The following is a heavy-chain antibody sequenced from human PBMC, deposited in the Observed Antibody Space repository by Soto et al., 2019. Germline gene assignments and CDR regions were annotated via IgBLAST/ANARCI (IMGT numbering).Heavy chain of an antibody. D-gene: IGHD1-26*01. CDR3: ARGESRGTHYRHYYYGMDV. V-gene: IGHV4-34*01. J-gene: IGHJ6*02. Sequence: SETLSLTCAVYGGSFSGYYWSWIRQPPGKGLEWIGEINHSGSTNYNPSHKSRVTISVDTSKNQFSLKLSSVTAADTAVYYCARGESRGTHYRHYYYGMDVWGQGTTVTVSS. CDR1: GGSFSGYY. CDR2: INHSGST.